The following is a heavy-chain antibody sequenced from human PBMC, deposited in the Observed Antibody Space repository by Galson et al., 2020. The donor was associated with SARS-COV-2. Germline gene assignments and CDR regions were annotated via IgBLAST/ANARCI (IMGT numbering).Heavy chain of an antibody. D-gene: IGHD3-10*01. Sequence: SVKVSCKASGGTFSSYAISWVRQAPGQGLEWMGGIIPIFGTANYAQKFQGRVTITADESTSTAYMELSSLRSEDTAVYYCETYGSGDYYYMDVWGKGTTVTVSS. V-gene: IGHV1-69*13. CDR2: IIPIFGTA. J-gene: IGHJ6*03. CDR1: GGTFSSYA. CDR3: ETYGSGDYYYMDV.